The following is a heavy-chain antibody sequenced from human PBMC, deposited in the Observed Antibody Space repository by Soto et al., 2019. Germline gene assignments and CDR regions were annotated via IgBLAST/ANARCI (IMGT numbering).Heavy chain of an antibody. J-gene: IGHJ4*02. CDR3: ARGWVLLWFGAPLDY. CDR1: GYTFSRYG. V-gene: IGHV1-18*01. D-gene: IGHD3-10*01. Sequence: QVQLVQSGAEVKKPGASVKVSCKASGYTFSRYGITWVRQAPVQGLEWMGWISGYSGNTNYAQNLRGRVTMTTETYSSTAYMELRSLRSADTAVYYFARGWVLLWFGAPLDYWCQGTLVTVSS. CDR2: ISGYSGNT.